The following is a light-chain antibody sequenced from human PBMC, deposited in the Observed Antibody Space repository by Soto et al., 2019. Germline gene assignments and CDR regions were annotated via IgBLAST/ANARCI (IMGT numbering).Light chain of an antibody. CDR2: DAS. V-gene: IGKV1-5*01. Sequence: DIQMTQSPSTLSASVVYRVTITCRASQSISSWLAWYQQKPGKAPNLLIYDASTLQGGVPSRFSGSGSGTEFTLTVTSLQPEDFATYFCQQYDKYSTFGHGTKVDIK. J-gene: IGKJ1*01. CDR3: QQYDKYST. CDR1: QSISSW.